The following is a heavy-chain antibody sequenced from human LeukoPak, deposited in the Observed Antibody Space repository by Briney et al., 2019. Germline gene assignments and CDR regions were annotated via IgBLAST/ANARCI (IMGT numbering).Heavy chain of an antibody. V-gene: IGHV3-23*01. Sequence: PGGSLTLSWAASGFTFRSYAMSWVRQAPGKGLEWVSAISGSGGSTYYADSVKGRFTISRDNSKNTLYLQMNSLRAEDTAVYYCARENYYDSEEDYWGQGTLVTVSS. D-gene: IGHD3-22*01. J-gene: IGHJ4*02. CDR2: ISGSGGST. CDR1: GFTFRSYA. CDR3: ARENYYDSEEDY.